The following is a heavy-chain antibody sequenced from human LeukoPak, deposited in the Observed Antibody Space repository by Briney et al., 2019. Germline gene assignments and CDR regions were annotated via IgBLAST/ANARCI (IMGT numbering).Heavy chain of an antibody. D-gene: IGHD2-2*01. Sequence: GGSLRLSCAVSGFTISNYVMSWVRQAPGKGLEWVSGISMSGGSTYYADSVMGRFTISRDNSKNTLYLQMNSLRAEDTAMYHCAKDVVPAAIWGQGTRVTVSS. CDR3: AKDVVPAAI. CDR2: ISMSGGST. CDR1: GFTISNYV. J-gene: IGHJ4*02. V-gene: IGHV3-23*01.